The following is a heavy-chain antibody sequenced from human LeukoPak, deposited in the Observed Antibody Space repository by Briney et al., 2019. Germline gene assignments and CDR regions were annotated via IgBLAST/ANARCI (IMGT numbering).Heavy chain of an antibody. J-gene: IGHJ4*02. CDR3: ARDRATYSSGWPYYIYY. CDR1: GGTFSSYA. D-gene: IGHD6-19*01. Sequence: SVKVSCKASGGTFSSYAISWVRQAPGQGLEWMGRIIPILGIANYAQKFQGRVTITADKSTSTAYMELSSLRSEDTAVYYCARDRATYSSGWPYYIYYWGQGTLVTVSS. V-gene: IGHV1-69*04. CDR2: IIPILGIA.